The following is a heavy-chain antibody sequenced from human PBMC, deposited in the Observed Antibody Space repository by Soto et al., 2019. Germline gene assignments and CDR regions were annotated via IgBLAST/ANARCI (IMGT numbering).Heavy chain of an antibody. D-gene: IGHD6-13*01. Sequence: GGSLRLSCAASGFTFDDYAMHWVRQAPGKGLEWVSGISWNSGSIGYADSVKGRFTISRDNAKNSLYLQMNSLRAEDTALYYCAKDIAAADDAFDIWGQGTMVTVSS. CDR2: ISWNSGSI. CDR3: AKDIAAADDAFDI. CDR1: GFTFDDYA. V-gene: IGHV3-9*01. J-gene: IGHJ3*02.